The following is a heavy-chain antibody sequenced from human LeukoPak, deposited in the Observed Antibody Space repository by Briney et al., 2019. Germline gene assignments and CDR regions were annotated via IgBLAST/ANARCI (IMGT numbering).Heavy chain of an antibody. CDR1: GYTFTGYY. V-gene: IGHV1-2*02. J-gene: IGHJ4*02. CDR3: ARGPNFDY. Sequence: GASVTVSCKASGYTFTGYYMHWVRQAPGQGLEWMGWINPNSGGTKYAQKFQGRVTMTRDTSITTADMELSRLRSDDTAVYYCARGPNFDYWGQGTLVTVSS. CDR2: INPNSGGT.